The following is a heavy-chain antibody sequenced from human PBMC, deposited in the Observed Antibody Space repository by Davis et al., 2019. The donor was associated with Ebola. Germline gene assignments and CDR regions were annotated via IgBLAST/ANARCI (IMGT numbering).Heavy chain of an antibody. V-gene: IGHV4-34*01. CDR1: GGSFSGYY. Sequence: SETLSLTCAVYGGSFSGYYWSWIRQPPGKGLEWIGEINHSGSTNYNPSLKSRVTISVDTSKNQFSLKLSSVTAADTAVYYCARGGRGYSGYVLVHWFDPWGQGTLVTVSS. J-gene: IGHJ5*02. CDR2: INHSGST. D-gene: IGHD5-12*01. CDR3: ARGGRGYSGYVLVHWFDP.